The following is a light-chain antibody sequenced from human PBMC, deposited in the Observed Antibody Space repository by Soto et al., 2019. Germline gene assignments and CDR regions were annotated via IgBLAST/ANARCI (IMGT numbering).Light chain of an antibody. CDR2: GAS. Sequence: IVLTQSPGTLSLSPGESATLSCRARQNLSSGYLAWYQQKPGQAPSLLIFGASTRATGIPARFSGSGSGTEFTLNISRLEPEDFAVYYCRQYGRSLGFAVGGGTKVDIK. CDR1: QNLSSGY. V-gene: IGKV3-20*01. CDR3: RQYGRSLGFA. J-gene: IGKJ4*01.